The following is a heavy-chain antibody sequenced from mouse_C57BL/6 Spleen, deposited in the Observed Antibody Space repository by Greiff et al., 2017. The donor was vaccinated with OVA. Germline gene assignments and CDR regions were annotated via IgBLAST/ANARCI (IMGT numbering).Heavy chain of an antibody. CDR3: ARLYDGSSYEYFDV. CDR1: GYTFTSYW. Sequence: QVQLQQPGAELVKPGASVKLSCKASGYTFTSYWMHWVKQRPGQGLEWIGMIHPNSGSTNYNEKFKSKATLTVDKSSSTAYMQLSSLTSEDAAVYYCARLYDGSSYEYFDVWGTGTTVTVSS. D-gene: IGHD1-1*01. CDR2: IHPNSGST. J-gene: IGHJ1*03. V-gene: IGHV1-64*01.